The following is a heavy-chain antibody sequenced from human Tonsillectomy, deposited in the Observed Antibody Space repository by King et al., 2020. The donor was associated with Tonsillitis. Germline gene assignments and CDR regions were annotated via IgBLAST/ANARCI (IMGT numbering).Heavy chain of an antibody. Sequence: VQLVESGGGLIQPGGSLRLSCAASGFIVSSNYMSWVRQAPGKGLEWVSIIYSGGSTYYADSVKGRFTISRDNSKNTLYLQMNSLRSEDTAVYYCARDVAAAGFLWDWGQGTLVTVSS. CDR2: IYSGGST. D-gene: IGHD6-13*01. V-gene: IGHV3-53*01. CDR1: GFIVSSNY. CDR3: ARDVAAAGFLWD. J-gene: IGHJ4*02.